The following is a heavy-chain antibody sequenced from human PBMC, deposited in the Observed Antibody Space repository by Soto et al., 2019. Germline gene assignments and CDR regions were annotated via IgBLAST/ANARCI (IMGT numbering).Heavy chain of an antibody. CDR1: GFTFSSYW. J-gene: IGHJ4*02. D-gene: IGHD3-22*01. CDR3: ARDLVEVGSNPMDY. V-gene: IGHV3-7*05. Sequence: GGSLRLSCAASGFTFSSYWMSWVRQAPGKGLEWVANIKQDGSEKYYVDSVKGRFTISRDNAKNSLYLQMNSLRAEDTAVYYCARDLVEVGSNPMDYWGQGTLVTVSS. CDR2: IKQDGSEK.